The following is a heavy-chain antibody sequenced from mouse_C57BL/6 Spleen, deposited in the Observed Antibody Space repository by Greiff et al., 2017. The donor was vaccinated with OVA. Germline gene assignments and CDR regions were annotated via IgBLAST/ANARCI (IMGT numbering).Heavy chain of an antibody. Sequence: QVQLQQPGTELVKPGASVKLSCKASGYTFTSYWMHWVKQRPGQGLEWIGDINPSNGGTNYNEKFKSKATLTADKSSSTAYMQLSSLTSEDSAVYVCAREDYYDYWFACWGKGTMVTVSA. V-gene: IGHV1-53*01. CDR1: GYTFTSYW. J-gene: IGHJ3*01. CDR2: INPSNGGT. D-gene: IGHD2-4*01. CDR3: AREDYYDYWFAC.